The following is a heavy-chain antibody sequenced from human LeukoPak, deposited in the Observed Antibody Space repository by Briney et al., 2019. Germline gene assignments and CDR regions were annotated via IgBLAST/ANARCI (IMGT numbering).Heavy chain of an antibody. J-gene: IGHJ3*02. CDR1: GASISSYY. CDR2: KYYSGST. Sequence: TSETLSLTCTVSGASISSYYWSWIRQPPGKGLEWIAYKYYSGSTDSNPSLKSRVSISVDTSKNQFSLKLSSVTAADTAIYHCARHRFAWYDFDIWGQGTMVTVSS. D-gene: IGHD3-9*01. V-gene: IGHV4-59*08. CDR3: ARHRFAWYDFDI.